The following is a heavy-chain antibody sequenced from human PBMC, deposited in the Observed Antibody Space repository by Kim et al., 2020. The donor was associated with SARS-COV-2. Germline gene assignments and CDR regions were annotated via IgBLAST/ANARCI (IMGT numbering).Heavy chain of an antibody. J-gene: IGHJ2*01. D-gene: IGHD3-10*01. CDR2: IKQDGSEK. V-gene: IGHV3-7*01. CDR3: ARDTSGRYSGESDL. CDR1: GFTLRSYW. Sequence: GGSLRLSCAASGFTLRSYWMSWDRQAPGKGLEWVANIKQDGSEKYYVDSVKGRFTISRDNAKNSLYLQMNSLRAEDTAVYYCARDTSGRYSGESDLWGRGTLVSVSS.